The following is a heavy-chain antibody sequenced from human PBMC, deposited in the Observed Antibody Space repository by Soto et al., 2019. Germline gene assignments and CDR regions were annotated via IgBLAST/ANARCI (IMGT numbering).Heavy chain of an antibody. CDR3: ADLTYYYDSSGYSRAFDI. V-gene: IGHV1-18*01. J-gene: IGHJ3*02. CDR2: ISAYNGNT. Sequence: ASVKVSCKASGYTFTSYGISWVRQAPGQGLEWMGWISAYNGNTNYAQKLQGRVTMTTDTSTSTAYMELRSLRSDDTAVYYCADLTYYYDSSGYSRAFDIWGQGTMVTVSS. D-gene: IGHD3-22*01. CDR1: GYTFTSYG.